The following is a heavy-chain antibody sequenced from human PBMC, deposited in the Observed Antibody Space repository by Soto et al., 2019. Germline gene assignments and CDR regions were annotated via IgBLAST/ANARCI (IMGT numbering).Heavy chain of an antibody. CDR2: FDPEDGET. CDR3: ATGLHIVFAI. J-gene: IGHJ6*02. Sequence: AAVKLCCKVSGYTLTELSMHWVRQAPGKGLEWMGGFDPEDGETIYAQKFQGRVTMTEDTSTDTAYMELSSLRSEDTAVYYCATGLHIVFAIRAQRTTVIVSS. CDR1: GYTLTELS. D-gene: IGHD3-16*02. V-gene: IGHV1-24*01.